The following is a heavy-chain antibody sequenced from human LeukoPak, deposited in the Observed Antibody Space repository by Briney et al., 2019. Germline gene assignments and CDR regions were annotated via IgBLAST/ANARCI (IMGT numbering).Heavy chain of an antibody. CDR3: ARGSYSNGPIY. Sequence: GGSLRLSCAASGFTFSDYYMTWIRQAPGKGLEWVSYISSGGRTIYYADSVKGRFTISRDNAKNSLYLQMNSLRAEDTAVYYYARGSYSNGPIYGGQGTLVTVSS. CDR1: GFTFSDYY. CDR2: ISSGGRTI. D-gene: IGHD4-11*01. J-gene: IGHJ4*02. V-gene: IGHV3-11*01.